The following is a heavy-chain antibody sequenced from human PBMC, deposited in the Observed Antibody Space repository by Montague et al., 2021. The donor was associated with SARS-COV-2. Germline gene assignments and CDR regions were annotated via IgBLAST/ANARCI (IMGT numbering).Heavy chain of an antibody. D-gene: IGHD1-14*01. CDR3: ARETMTADAFDI. Sequence: SETLSLTCTVSGASVGSSDWGWIRQSPGKGLEWIGYFYGVGSTDYNPSRKSRAIISRDTSKNQFSLKVRSVTAADTDVYYCARETMTADAFDIWGQGTMVTVSS. V-gene: IGHV4-59*02. J-gene: IGHJ3*02. CDR1: GASVGSSD. CDR2: FYGVGST.